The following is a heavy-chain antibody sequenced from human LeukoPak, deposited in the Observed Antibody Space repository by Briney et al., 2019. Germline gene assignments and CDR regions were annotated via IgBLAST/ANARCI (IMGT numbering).Heavy chain of an antibody. D-gene: IGHD2-15*01. J-gene: IGHJ5*02. V-gene: IGHV5-10-1*01. CDR1: GYSFTSYW. CDR3: ARCGGYCSGGGPNWFDH. CDR2: IDPSDSYT. Sequence: GESLKISCKGSGYSFTSYWISWVRQMPGKGLEWMGRIDPSDSYTNYSPSFQGHVTISADKSISTAYLQWSSLKASDTAMYYCARCGGYCSGGGPNWFDHWGQGTLVTVSS.